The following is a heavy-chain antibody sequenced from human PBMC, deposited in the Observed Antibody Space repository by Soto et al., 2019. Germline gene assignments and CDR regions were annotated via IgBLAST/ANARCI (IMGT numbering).Heavy chain of an antibody. CDR1: GGSISSGDYY. V-gene: IGHV4-30-4*01. D-gene: IGHD2-8*01. J-gene: IGHJ3*02. CDR2: IYYSGST. CDR3: ARDLYCTNGVCNNPGAFDI. Sequence: SETLSLTCTVSGGSISSGDYYWSWIRQPPGKRLEWIGYIYYSGSTYYNPSLKSRVTISVDTSKNQFSLKLSSVTAPETAVYYWARDLYCTNGVCNNPGAFDIWGQGTMVTVSS.